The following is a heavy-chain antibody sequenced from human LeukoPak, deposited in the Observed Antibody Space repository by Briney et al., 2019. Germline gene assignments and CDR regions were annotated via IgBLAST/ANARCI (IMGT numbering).Heavy chain of an antibody. CDR2: ITSSSSYI. CDR3: ARGFQDSGSYSPYSFDS. Sequence: GGSLRLSCAASGFTFSSYSMNWVRQAPGKGLEWVSSITSSSSYIYYADSVKGRFTISRDNAKNSLYLQMNSLRAEDTAVYYCARGFQDSGSYSPYSFDSWGQGTLLTVSS. D-gene: IGHD3-10*01. V-gene: IGHV3-21*01. J-gene: IGHJ4*02. CDR1: GFTFSSYS.